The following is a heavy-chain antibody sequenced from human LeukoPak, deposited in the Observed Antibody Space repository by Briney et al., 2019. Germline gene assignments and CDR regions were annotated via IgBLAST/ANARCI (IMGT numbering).Heavy chain of an antibody. J-gene: IGHJ6*03. CDR1: GYSISSGYY. CDR2: IYHSGST. V-gene: IGHV4-38-2*01. Sequence: PSETLSLTCAVSGYSISSGYYWGWLRQPPGKGLEWIGSIYHSGSTYYNPSLKSRVTISVDTSKNQFSLKLSSVTAADTAVNYFSRGSRCSSTSCYADYYYYMDVWGKGTTVTVSS. D-gene: IGHD2-2*01. CDR3: SRGSRCSSTSCYADYYYYMDV.